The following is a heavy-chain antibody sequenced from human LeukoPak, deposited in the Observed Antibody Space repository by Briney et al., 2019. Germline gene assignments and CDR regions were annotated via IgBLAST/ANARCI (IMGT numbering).Heavy chain of an antibody. CDR3: ASMSRVVLPGFDH. CDR2: INPDSGGT. CDR1: GYTFTGYY. D-gene: IGHD2-21*01. V-gene: IGHV1-2*02. Sequence: ASVTVSFKASGYTFTGYYMHWVRQAPGEGLEWMGWINPDSGGTNYAQKFQGRVTMTRETSISNAYMALSRLRSDDPAVYYCASMSRVVLPGFDHWGQGTLVTVSS. J-gene: IGHJ4*02.